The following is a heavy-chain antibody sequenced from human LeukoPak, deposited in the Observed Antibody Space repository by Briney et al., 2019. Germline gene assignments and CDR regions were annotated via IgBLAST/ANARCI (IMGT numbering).Heavy chain of an antibody. CDR2: ISAYNGNT. J-gene: IGHJ3*02. V-gene: IGHV1-18*01. D-gene: IGHD6-6*01. CDR3: ASFKYSSLWAFDI. CDR1: GYTFSRYG. Sequence: ASVKVSCKASGYTFSRYGINWVRQAPGQGLEWMGWISAYNGNTNYAQKLQGRVTMTTDTSTSTAYMELRSLRSDDTAVYYCASFKYSSLWAFDIWGQGTMVTVSS.